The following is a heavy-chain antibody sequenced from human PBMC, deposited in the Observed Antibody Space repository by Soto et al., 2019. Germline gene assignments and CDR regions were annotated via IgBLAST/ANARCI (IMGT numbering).Heavy chain of an antibody. D-gene: IGHD6-19*01. J-gene: IGHJ4*02. CDR1: GFTFSSYA. Sequence: PGGSLRLSCAAFGFTFSSYAMSWVRQAPGKGLEWVSAISGSGGSTYYADSVKGRFTISRDNSKNTLYLQMNSLRAEDTAVYYCAKDFTRMGVAGDFDYWGQGTLVTVSS. CDR2: ISGSGGST. V-gene: IGHV3-23*01. CDR3: AKDFTRMGVAGDFDY.